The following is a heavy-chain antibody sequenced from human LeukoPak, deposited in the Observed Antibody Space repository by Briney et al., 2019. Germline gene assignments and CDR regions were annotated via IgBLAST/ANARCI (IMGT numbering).Heavy chain of an antibody. CDR1: GYTFTGYY. J-gene: IGHJ4*02. V-gene: IGHV1-2*02. CDR3: ARDFFTRYSRTYYVILH. D-gene: IGHD6-13*01. Sequence: ASVKVSCKTSGYTFTGYYMHRVRQARGQGLEWMGWINPHSGDTNYAQKFQGRVTMTRDTSSATIYMELTRLRSDDTAVYYCARDFFTRYSRTYYVILHWGQGTLVAVSS. CDR2: INPHSGDT.